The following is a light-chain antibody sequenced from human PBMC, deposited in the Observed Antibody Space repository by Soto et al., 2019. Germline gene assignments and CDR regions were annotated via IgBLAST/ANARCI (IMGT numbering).Light chain of an antibody. CDR3: QQRSNWHPRT. CDR1: KSVSSSY. J-gene: IGKJ3*01. V-gene: IGKV3D-20*02. Sequence: IVLTQCPDTLSWSPGERATLSCRASKSVSSSYLAWYQQKPGHAPRLRICDATNRATGIPARFSGSGSGTDFTLTISSLEPDDFAVYYCQQRSNWHPRTFGPGTKVDIK. CDR2: DAT.